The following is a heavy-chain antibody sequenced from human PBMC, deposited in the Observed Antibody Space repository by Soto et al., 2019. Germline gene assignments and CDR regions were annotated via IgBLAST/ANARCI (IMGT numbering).Heavy chain of an antibody. CDR1: GDSSSSGDYS. D-gene: IGHD2-15*01. CDR2: IYYSRST. J-gene: IGHJ4*02. V-gene: IGHV4-30-4*01. CDR3: ARTLGGYFDY. Sequence: QVQLQESGPGLVKPSQTLSLTCTVSGDSSSSGDYSWSWIRQPPGNGLEWIGYIYYSRSTYYNPSLKSRVTMSVDTFKNQLSLKLSSVTAADTAVYYCARTLGGYFDYWGQGTLVTVSS.